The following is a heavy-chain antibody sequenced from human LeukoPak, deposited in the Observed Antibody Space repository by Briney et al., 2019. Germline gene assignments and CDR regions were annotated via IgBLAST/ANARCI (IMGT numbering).Heavy chain of an antibody. CDR2: INQDGSGE. J-gene: IGHJ4*02. CDR1: GFTFSHYW. D-gene: IGHD5-12*01. CDR3: VRDGGVSGYDLLDY. V-gene: IGHV3-7*01. Sequence: PGGSLRLSCAASGFTFSHYWMTWVRQAPGKGLEWVAHINQDGSGEHYMDSVKARFTISRDNAKNSLSLQMNSLRAEDTAVYYCVRDGGVSGYDLLDYWGQGTLVTVSS.